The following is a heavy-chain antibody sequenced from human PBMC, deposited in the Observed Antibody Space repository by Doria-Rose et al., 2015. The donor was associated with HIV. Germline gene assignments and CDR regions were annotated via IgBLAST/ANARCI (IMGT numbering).Heavy chain of an antibody. CDR2: IFSDDER. V-gene: IGHV2-26*01. CDR3: ARIKSSRWYHKYYFDF. CDR1: GVSLSSPGMD. D-gene: IGHD6-13*01. J-gene: IGHJ4*02. Sequence: SGPVLVKPTETLTLTCTVSGVSLSSPGMDVSWIRQPPGKALEWLADIFSDDERSYNTSLTSRLTISRGTPKSQVVLTMTDMDPVDTATYYCARIKSSRWYHKYYFDFWGQGTLVIVSA.